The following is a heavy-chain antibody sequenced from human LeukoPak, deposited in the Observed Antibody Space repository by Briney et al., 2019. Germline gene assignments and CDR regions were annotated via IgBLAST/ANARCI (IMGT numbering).Heavy chain of an antibody. Sequence: GASVKVSCKASGYTFTGYYMHWVRQAPGQGLEWMGWINPITGGTNYAQRFQGRVTMTRDTSISTVYMELSRLRSEDTAVYYCARRSCSGGSCYDWFDPWGQGTLVTVSS. J-gene: IGHJ5*02. CDR3: ARRSCSGGSCYDWFDP. V-gene: IGHV1-2*02. CDR1: GYTFTGYY. D-gene: IGHD2-15*01. CDR2: INPITGGT.